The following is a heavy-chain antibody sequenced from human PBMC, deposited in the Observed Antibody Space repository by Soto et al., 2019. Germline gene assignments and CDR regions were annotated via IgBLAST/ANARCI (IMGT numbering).Heavy chain of an antibody. J-gene: IGHJ6*02. Sequence: SETLSLTCTVSGCSITYYCGLLRLSPGKGLEWIGYINSNGYSSYNPSLKSRVTLSVDTSKNQFSLKLSSVTAADAAVYYCTRQGFGEVHGLVDVWGQGTTVT. V-gene: IGHV4-59*08. CDR3: TRQGFGEVHGLVDV. CDR2: INSNGYS. CDR1: GCSITYY. D-gene: IGHD3-10*01.